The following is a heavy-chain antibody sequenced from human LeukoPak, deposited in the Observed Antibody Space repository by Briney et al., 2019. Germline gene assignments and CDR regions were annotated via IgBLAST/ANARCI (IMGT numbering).Heavy chain of an antibody. D-gene: IGHD3-22*01. V-gene: IGHV3-23*01. CDR1: GFTFSSYA. Sequence: GGSLRLSCAASGFTFSSYAMSWVRQAPGKGLEWVSSISGSGNRTYYADSVKGRFTISRDNSKNTLYLQMNSLRAEDTAVYYCARDYYYDSSGYSDYWGQGTLVTVSS. CDR3: ARDYYYDSSGYSDY. J-gene: IGHJ4*02. CDR2: ISGSGNRT.